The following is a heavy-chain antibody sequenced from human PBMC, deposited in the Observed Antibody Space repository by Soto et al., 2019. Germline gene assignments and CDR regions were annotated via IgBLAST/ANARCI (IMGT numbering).Heavy chain of an antibody. D-gene: IGHD4-17*01. J-gene: IGHJ4*02. V-gene: IGHV6-1*01. CDR2: TYYRSKWYN. Sequence: SQTLSLTCAISGDSVSSNSAAWNWIRQSPTRGLEWLGRTYYRSKWYNDYAVSVKSRITINPDTSKNQFSLQLNSVTPEDTAVYYCARDISSALDYGDYFDYWGQGTLVTVSS. CDR3: ARDISSALDYGDYFDY. CDR1: GDSVSSNSAA.